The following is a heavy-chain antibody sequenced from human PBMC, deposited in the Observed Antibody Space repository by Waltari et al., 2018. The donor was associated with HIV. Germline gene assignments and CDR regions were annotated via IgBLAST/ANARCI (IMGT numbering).Heavy chain of an antibody. J-gene: IGHJ6*02. CDR3: ARSNCGGDCRRLYYGMDV. Sequence: QVQLQQWGAGLLKPSETLSLTCAVYGGSFSGYYWSWIRQPPGQGLEWIGEINHSGSTNYNPSLKSRVTISVDTSKNQFSLKLSSVTAADTAVYYCARSNCGGDCRRLYYGMDVWGQGTTVTVFS. D-gene: IGHD2-21*02. CDR2: INHSGST. CDR1: GGSFSGYY. V-gene: IGHV4-34*01.